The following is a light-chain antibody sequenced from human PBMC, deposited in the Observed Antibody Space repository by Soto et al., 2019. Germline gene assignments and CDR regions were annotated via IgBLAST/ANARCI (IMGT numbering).Light chain of an antibody. J-gene: IGKJ1*01. V-gene: IGKV1-39*01. Sequence: DIQMTQSPFSLSASVGARVTITCRASQSISTYLNWYQQKPGKAPKVLIYDASRLQSGVPSRFSGSGSGTDFTLTISSLQPEDSATYYCQQSYSAPRTFGQGTKLHVK. CDR1: QSISTY. CDR3: QQSYSAPRT. CDR2: DAS.